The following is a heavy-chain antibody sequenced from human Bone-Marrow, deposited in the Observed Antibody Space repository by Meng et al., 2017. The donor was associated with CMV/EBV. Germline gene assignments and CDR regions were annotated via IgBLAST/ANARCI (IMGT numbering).Heavy chain of an antibody. J-gene: IGHJ6*02. Sequence: ASVKVSCKASGYTFTSYYMHWVRQAPGQGLEWMGIINPSGGSTSYAQKFQGRVTMTTDTSTSTAYMELRSLRSDDTAVYYCARLPGYCSSTSYYRYYYYYGMDVWGQGTTVTVSS. CDR2: INPSGGST. CDR3: ARLPGYCSSTSYYRYYYYYGMDV. V-gene: IGHV1-46*01. D-gene: IGHD2-2*01. CDR1: GYTFTSYY.